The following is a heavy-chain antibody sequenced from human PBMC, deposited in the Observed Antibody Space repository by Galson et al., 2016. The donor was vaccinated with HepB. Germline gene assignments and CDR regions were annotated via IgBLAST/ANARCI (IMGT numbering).Heavy chain of an antibody. J-gene: IGHJ4*02. D-gene: IGHD1-26*01. CDR3: ATGVGGTLFEY. CDR2: ISASGSTT. Sequence: SLRLSCAASGFSFSRYSMNWVRQAPGKGLEWASHISASGSTTYYADSVEGRFTVSRDNAQNLLFLQIHSLRDEDTAVYYCATGVGGTLFEYWGQGTLVIVSS. CDR1: GFSFSRYS. V-gene: IGHV3-48*02.